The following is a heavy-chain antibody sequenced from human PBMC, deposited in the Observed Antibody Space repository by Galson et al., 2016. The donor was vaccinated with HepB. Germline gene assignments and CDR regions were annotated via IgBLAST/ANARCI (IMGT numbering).Heavy chain of an antibody. V-gene: IGHV3-9*01. D-gene: IGHD3-16*01. CDR1: GITFHDYA. CDR3: AKGAEGMIMFGGVFDY. CDR2: INWNSGRI. Sequence: SLRLSCAASGITFHDYAIHWVRQAPGKGLEWVSGINWNSGRIGYADSVRGRFTISRDNAKNSLYLQMNSLRAEDTALYYCAKGAEGMIMFGGVFDYWGQGILVTVSS. J-gene: IGHJ4*02.